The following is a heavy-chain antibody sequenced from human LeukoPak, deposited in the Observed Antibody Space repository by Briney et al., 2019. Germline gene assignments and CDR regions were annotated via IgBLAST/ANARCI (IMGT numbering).Heavy chain of an antibody. V-gene: IGHV3-7*01. CDR1: GFTFSSYE. CDR2: INEHGSEE. J-gene: IGHJ6*02. Sequence: PGGSLRLSCAASGFTFSSYEMNWVRQAPGKGPEWVANINEHGSEENYVDSVKGRFTVSRDDARNSLFLQMNSLRVEDTAVYYCATYKNWVAGDVWGQGTTVSVSS. D-gene: IGHD1-14*01. CDR3: ATYKNWVAGDV.